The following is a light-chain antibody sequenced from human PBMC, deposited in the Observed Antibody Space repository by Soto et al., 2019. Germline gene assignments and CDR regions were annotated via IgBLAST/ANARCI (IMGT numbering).Light chain of an antibody. Sequence: QSALTQPASVSGSPGQSITISCTGTSSDVGGYNYFSWYQHHPGKAPKLMIYEVSHRLSGVSNRFSGSKSGNRASLTISGLQAEHEADYYCSSYTSSSTHVVFGGGTKVTVL. V-gene: IGLV2-14*01. CDR3: SSYTSSSTHVV. CDR2: EVS. J-gene: IGLJ2*01. CDR1: SSDVGGYNY.